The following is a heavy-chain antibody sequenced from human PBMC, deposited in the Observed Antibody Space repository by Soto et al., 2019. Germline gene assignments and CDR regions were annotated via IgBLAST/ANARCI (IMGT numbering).Heavy chain of an antibody. CDR1: GFTVGSHA. CDR2: ISGSGDGT. V-gene: IGHV3-23*01. J-gene: IGHJ6*02. D-gene: IGHD2-8*01. Sequence: PGGSLRLSCAASGFTVGSHAMSWVRQAPGKGLEWVSSISGSGDGTYYGDSVKGRFTISRDSSSSTLYLQMDNLRGEDTAVYFCTRSRRSILMVYGFGGMDVWGHGTTVTVSS. CDR3: TRSRRSILMVYGFGGMDV.